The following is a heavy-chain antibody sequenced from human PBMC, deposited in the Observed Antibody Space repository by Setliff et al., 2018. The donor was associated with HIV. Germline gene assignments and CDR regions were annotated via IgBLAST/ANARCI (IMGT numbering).Heavy chain of an antibody. D-gene: IGHD3-16*02. V-gene: IGHV4-38-2*02. CDR2: IYHSGTT. J-gene: IGHJ4*02. Sequence: SETLSLTCTVSGYPISSGYYWGWIRQPPGKGLEWIGSIYHSGTTYYNPSLKSRVTISVDTSKNQFSLKLSSVTAADTAVYYCARGRFVGFDYWGQGTLVTVSS. CDR3: ARGRFVGFDY. CDR1: GYPISSGYY.